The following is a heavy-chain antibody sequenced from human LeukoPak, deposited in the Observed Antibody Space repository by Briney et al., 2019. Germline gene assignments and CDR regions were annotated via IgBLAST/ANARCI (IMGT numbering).Heavy chain of an antibody. V-gene: IGHV3-23*01. CDR2: ISGSGGST. CDR3: AKGTYGRLESGYFDY. D-gene: IGHD1-1*01. CDR1: GFTFSSYA. J-gene: IGHJ4*02. Sequence: GGSLRLSCAASGFTFSSYAMSWVRQAPGTGLEWVSAISGSGGSTYYADSVKGRFTISRDNSKNTLYLQMNSLRAEDTAVYYCAKGTYGRLESGYFDYWGQGTLVTVSS.